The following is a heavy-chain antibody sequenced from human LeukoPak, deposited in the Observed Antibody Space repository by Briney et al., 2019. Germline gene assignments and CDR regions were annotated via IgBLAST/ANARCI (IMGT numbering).Heavy chain of an antibody. V-gene: IGHV3-23*01. CDR2: ISGSGGST. D-gene: IGHD3-22*01. J-gene: IGHJ4*02. Sequence: GGSLRLSCAASGFTFSSYAMGWVRQAPGKGLEWVSAISGSGGSTYYADSVKGRFTISRDNSKNTLYLQMNSLRAEDTAVYYCAKRPNYYDSSGSGYYFDYWGQGTLVTVSS. CDR3: AKRPNYYDSSGSGYYFDY. CDR1: GFTFSSYA.